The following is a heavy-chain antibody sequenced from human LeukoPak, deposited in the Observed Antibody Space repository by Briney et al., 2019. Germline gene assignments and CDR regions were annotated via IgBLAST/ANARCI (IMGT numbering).Heavy chain of an antibody. Sequence: KPSETLSLTCTVSGGSISSGGYYWSWIRQPPGKGLEWIGYIYHSGSTYYNPSLKSRVTISVDRSKNQFSLKLSSVTAADTAVYYCARAGRIEYIDYWGQGTLVTVSS. CDR1: GGSISSGGYY. J-gene: IGHJ4*02. V-gene: IGHV4-30-2*01. CDR2: IYHSGST. D-gene: IGHD3-10*01. CDR3: ARAGRIEYIDY.